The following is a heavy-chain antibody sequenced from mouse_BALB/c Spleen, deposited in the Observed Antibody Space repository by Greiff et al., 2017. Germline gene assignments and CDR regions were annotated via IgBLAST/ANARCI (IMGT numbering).Heavy chain of an antibody. CDR2: ISDGGSYT. J-gene: IGHJ4*01. V-gene: IGHV5-4*02. Sequence: EVKLMESGGGLVKPGGSLKLSCAASGFTFSDYYMYWVRQTPEKRLEWVATISDGGSYTYYPDSVKGRFTISRDNAKSNMYLQMSSLKSEDTAMYYCARDWGHCRYDGYAMDYWGQGTSVTVSS. CDR1: GFTFSDYY. D-gene: IGHD2-14*01. CDR3: ARDWGHCRYDGYAMDY.